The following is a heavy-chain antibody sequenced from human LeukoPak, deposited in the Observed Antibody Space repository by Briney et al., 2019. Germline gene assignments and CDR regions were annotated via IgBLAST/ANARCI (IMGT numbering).Heavy chain of an antibody. CDR2: ISSSSSTI. J-gene: IGHJ6*02. CDR1: GFTFSSYA. Sequence: GGSLRLSCAASGFTFSSYAMSWVRQAPGKGLEWVSYISSSSSTIYYADSVKGRFTISRDNAKNSLYLQMNSLRDEDTAVYYCAREDPYQKERETYYDFWSGYYMGYYYYGMDVWGQGTTVTVSS. CDR3: AREDPYQKERETYYDFWSGYYMGYYYYGMDV. V-gene: IGHV3-48*02. D-gene: IGHD3-3*01.